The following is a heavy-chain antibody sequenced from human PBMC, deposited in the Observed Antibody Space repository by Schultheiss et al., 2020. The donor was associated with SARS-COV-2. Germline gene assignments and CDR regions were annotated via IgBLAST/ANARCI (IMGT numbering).Heavy chain of an antibody. CDR3: AREETPVFIWSAKDYFDY. CDR1: GFTFSDYW. CDR2: INGDGSST. Sequence: GGSLRLSCAASGFTFSDYWMHWVRQAPGEGLMWVSRINGDGSSTSYADSVKGRFTISRDNAKNTLYLQMNSLRAEDTAVYYCAREETPVFIWSAKDYFDYWGHGTLVTVSS. J-gene: IGHJ4*01. V-gene: IGHV3-74*01. D-gene: IGHD3-10*01.